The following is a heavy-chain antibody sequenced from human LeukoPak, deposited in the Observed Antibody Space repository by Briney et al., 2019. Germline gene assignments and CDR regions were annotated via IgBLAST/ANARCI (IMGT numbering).Heavy chain of an antibody. CDR2: IRYDGSNK. V-gene: IGHV3-30*02. CDR1: GFTFSSYG. Sequence: GGSLRLSCAASGFTFSSYGMHCVRQAPGKGLEWVAFIRYDGSNKYYADSVKGRFTISRDNSKNTLYLQMNSLRAEDTAVYYCAKVKDGIVGAFDYWGQGTLFTVSS. CDR3: AKVKDGIVGAFDY. J-gene: IGHJ4*02. D-gene: IGHD1-26*01.